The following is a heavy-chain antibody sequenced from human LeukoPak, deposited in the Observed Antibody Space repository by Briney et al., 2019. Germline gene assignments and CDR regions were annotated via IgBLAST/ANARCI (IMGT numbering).Heavy chain of an antibody. V-gene: IGHV3-33*01. CDR3: ARGPPYDVLTGYLLDY. D-gene: IGHD3-9*01. J-gene: IGHJ4*02. CDR1: GFTFSSYG. CDR2: IWYDGSNK. Sequence: GRSLRLSCAASGFTFSSYGMHWGRQAPGKGLEWVAVIWYDGSNKYYADSVKGRFTISRDNSKNTLYLQMNSLRAEDTAVYYCARGPPYDVLTGYLLDYWGQGTLVTVSS.